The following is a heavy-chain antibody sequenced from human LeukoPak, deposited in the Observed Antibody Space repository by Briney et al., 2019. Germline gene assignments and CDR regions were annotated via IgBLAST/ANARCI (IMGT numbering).Heavy chain of an antibody. V-gene: IGHV4-4*07. Sequence: SETLSLTCTVSGDSISSYYWSWIRQPAGKGLEWIGRIYTSWCTYHNPSLQTRFTLSVDKSKNQFSLKQSSVTAPGTAGHYCAXGRAATGVDYWGQGTPVTVSS. J-gene: IGHJ4*02. CDR2: IYTSWCT. CDR3: AXGRAATGVDY. D-gene: IGHD6-13*01. CDR1: GDSISSYY.